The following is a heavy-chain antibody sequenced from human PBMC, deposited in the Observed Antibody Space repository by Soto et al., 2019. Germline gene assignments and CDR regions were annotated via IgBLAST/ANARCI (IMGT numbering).Heavy chain of an antibody. V-gene: IGHV3-21*01. J-gene: IGHJ4*02. Sequence: VHLVESGGGVVQPGMSLRLSCAASGFTFGHYGLNWVRQAPGKGLEWVSSVSFRGDIYYADSLEGRFTISRDDAKNSLYLQMNSLRAEDTAVYYCARGCSSASCYYYWGQGTLVTVSS. D-gene: IGHD2-2*01. CDR1: GFTFGHYG. CDR3: ARGCSSASCYYY. CDR2: VSFRGDI.